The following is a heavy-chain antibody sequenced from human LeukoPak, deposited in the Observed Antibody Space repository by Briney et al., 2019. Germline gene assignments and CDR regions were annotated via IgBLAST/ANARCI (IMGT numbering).Heavy chain of an antibody. V-gene: IGHV4-34*01. Sequence: SETLSLTCAVYGGSFSGYYWSWIRQPPGKGLEWIGEIKHSGSTNYNPSLKSRVTISVDTSKKQFSLKLSSVTAADTAVYYCARDRGHYDTSGYLFDFWGQGTLVTVSS. J-gene: IGHJ4*02. D-gene: IGHD3-22*01. CDR1: GGSFSGYY. CDR2: IKHSGST. CDR3: ARDRGHYDTSGYLFDF.